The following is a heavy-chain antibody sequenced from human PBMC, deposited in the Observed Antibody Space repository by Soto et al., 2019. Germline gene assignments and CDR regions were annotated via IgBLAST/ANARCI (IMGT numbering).Heavy chain of an antibody. J-gene: IGHJ6*02. Sequence: VGSLRLSWAASVFTFSSYAMHWVRQAPGKGLEWVAVISYDGSNKYYADSVKGRFTISRDNSKNTLYLQMNSLRAEDTAVYYCAREIAAAGDYYYYYGMDVWGQGTTVTVSS. CDR3: AREIAAAGDYYYYYGMDV. V-gene: IGHV3-30-3*01. CDR1: VFTFSSYA. D-gene: IGHD6-13*01. CDR2: ISYDGSNK.